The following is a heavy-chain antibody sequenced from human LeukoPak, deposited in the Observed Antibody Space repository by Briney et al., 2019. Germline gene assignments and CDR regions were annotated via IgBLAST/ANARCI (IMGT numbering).Heavy chain of an antibody. CDR3: ARTYSIVGARGAFDI. V-gene: IGHV4-59*01. J-gene: IGHJ3*02. D-gene: IGHD1-26*01. Sequence: SETLSLTCTVSGGSISSYYWSWIRQPPGKGLEWSGYIYYSGSTNYNPSLKSRVTISVDTSKNQFSLKLSSVTAADTAVYYCARTYSIVGARGAFDIWGQGTMVTVSS. CDR2: IYYSGST. CDR1: GGSISSYY.